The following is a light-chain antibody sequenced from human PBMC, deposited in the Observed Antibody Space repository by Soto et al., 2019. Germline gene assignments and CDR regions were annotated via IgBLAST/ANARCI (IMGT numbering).Light chain of an antibody. CDR1: QSVSRNY. Sequence: EIVLTQSPGTLSLSPGERATLSCRASQSVSRNYLAWYQQRSGQAPRLLIHDASSRATGIPDRFSGSGSGTDFTLTISRLAPEDFAFYYCHQYGDSSPRTFGQGTRVEIK. CDR3: HQYGDSSPRT. CDR2: DAS. J-gene: IGKJ1*01. V-gene: IGKV3-20*01.